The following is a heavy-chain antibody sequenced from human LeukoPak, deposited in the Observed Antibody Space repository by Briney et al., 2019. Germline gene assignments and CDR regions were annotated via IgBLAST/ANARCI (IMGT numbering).Heavy chain of an antibody. V-gene: IGHV4-38-2*02. Sequence: SETLSLTCTVSGYSISSGYYWGWIRQPPGKGLEWIESIYHSGSTYYNPSLKSRVTISVDTSKNQFSLKLSSVTAADTAVYYCARQYSSGWYYFDYWGQGTLVTVSS. D-gene: IGHD6-19*01. CDR2: IYHSGST. CDR3: ARQYSSGWYYFDY. CDR1: GYSISSGYY. J-gene: IGHJ4*02.